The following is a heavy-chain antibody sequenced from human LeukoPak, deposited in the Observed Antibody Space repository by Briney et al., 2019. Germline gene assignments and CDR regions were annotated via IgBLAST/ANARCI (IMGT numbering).Heavy chain of an antibody. D-gene: IGHD3-22*01. J-gene: IGHJ4*02. CDR1: GFTLDDYA. CDR3: AKDWGAYYDSSGFYSGDFDY. CDR2: ISGDGGST. Sequence: PGGSLRLSCAASGFTLDDYAMHWVRQAPGKGLEWVSLISGDGGSTYYADSVKGRFTISRDNSKNSLYLQMNSLRTEDTALYHCAKDWGAYYDSSGFYSGDFDYWGQGTLVTVSS. V-gene: IGHV3-43*02.